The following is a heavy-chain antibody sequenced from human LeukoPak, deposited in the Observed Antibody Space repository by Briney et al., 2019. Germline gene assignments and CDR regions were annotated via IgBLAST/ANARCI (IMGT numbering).Heavy chain of an antibody. CDR1: GFTFSNYG. J-gene: IGHJ3*02. CDR2: ISAYNDNT. Sequence: ASVKVSCKASGFTFSNYGIIWVRQAPGQGLQYMGWISAYNDNTNYARKFMGRVTMTTDTSTSTAYMELRSLRSDDTAVYYCARDRMVRGFLPSCFDTWGQGTIVTVSS. CDR3: ARDRMVRGFLPSCFDT. D-gene: IGHD3-10*01. V-gene: IGHV1-18*01.